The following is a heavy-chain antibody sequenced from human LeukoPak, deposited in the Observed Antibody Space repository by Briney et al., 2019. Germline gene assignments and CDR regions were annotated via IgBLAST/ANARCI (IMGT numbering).Heavy chain of an antibody. CDR1: GGSISSSSHY. D-gene: IGHD3-10*01. V-gene: IGHV4-39*01. J-gene: IGHJ2*01. Sequence: SETLSLTCTVSGGSISSSSHYCGWIRQPPGKGLEWIGTIYYSGSTYYNPSLKSRVTISVDTSKNQSSLKLSSVTAADTAVYYCARLGGGPSNWYFGLWGRGTLVTVSS. CDR3: ARLGGGPSNWYFGL. CDR2: IYYSGST.